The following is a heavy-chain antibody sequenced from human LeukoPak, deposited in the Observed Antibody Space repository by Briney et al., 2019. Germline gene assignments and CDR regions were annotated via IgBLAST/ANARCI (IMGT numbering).Heavy chain of an antibody. D-gene: IGHD3-10*01. V-gene: IGHV3-23*01. CDR2: ISGSDST. CDR1: GFTFSGYA. Sequence: PGGSLRLSCAASGFTFSGYAMTWIRQAPGKGLEWVSAISGSDSTYYVDSVKGRFTISRDNSKNTVYLQMDSLRAEDTAVYYCATCYGSGTYYNWFDSWGQGTLVTVSS. CDR3: ATCYGSGTYYNWFDS. J-gene: IGHJ5*01.